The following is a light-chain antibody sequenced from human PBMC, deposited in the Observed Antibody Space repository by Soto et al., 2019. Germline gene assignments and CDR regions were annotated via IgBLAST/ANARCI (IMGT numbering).Light chain of an antibody. V-gene: IGLV1-44*01. J-gene: IGLJ2*01. Sequence: QAVVTQPPSASGTPGQRVTISCSGSSPNIGRNAVNWYQQLPGTAPKLLIYSSNQRPSGVPDRFSGSKSGTSASLAISGLQSEDEADYFCAAWDDSLNGPVFGGRTKLTVL. CDR3: AAWDDSLNGPV. CDR1: SPNIGRNA. CDR2: SSN.